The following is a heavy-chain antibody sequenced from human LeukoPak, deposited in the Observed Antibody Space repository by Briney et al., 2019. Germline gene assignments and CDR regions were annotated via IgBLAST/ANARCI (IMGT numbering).Heavy chain of an antibody. CDR3: ARYCSSTSCSSYYYYYMDV. CDR1: GFTFSSYS. V-gene: IGHV3-21*01. CDR2: ISSSSSYI. J-gene: IGHJ6*03. Sequence: GGSLRLSCAASGFTFSSYSMKWVRQAPGKGLEWVSSISSSSSYIYYADSVKGRFTISRDNAKNSLYLQMNSLRAEDTAVYSCARYCSSTSCSSYYYYYMDVWGKGTTVTFSS. D-gene: IGHD2-2*01.